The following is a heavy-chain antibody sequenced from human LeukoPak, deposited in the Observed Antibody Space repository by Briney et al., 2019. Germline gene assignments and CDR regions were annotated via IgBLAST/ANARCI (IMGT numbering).Heavy chain of an antibody. CDR3: ARAQPNPYYMDV. CDR1: GGTFSSYA. CDR2: IIPIFGTT. V-gene: IGHV1-69*13. D-gene: IGHD1-14*01. Sequence: ASVKVSCKASGGTFSSYAISWVRQAPGQGLEWMGGIIPIFGTTNYAQKFQGRVTITADESTSTAYMELSSLRSEDTAVYYCARAQPNPYYMDVWGKGTTVTVSS. J-gene: IGHJ6*03.